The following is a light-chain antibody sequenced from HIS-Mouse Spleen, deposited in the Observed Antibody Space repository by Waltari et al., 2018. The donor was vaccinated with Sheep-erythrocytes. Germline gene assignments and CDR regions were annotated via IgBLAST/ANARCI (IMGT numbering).Light chain of an antibody. CDR2: AAS. CDR3: LQDYNYPYT. CDR1: QGIRND. J-gene: IGKJ2*01. V-gene: IGKV1-6*01. Sequence: AIQMTQSPSPLSASVGDRVTITCRASQGIRNDLGWYQQKPGTAPKLLIYAASSLQSGVPSRFSGSGSGTDFTLTISSLQPEDFAAYYCLQDYNYPYTFGQGTKLEIK.